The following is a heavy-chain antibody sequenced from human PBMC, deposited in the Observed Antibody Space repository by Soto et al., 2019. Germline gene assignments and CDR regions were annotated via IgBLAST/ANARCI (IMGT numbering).Heavy chain of an antibody. CDR3: ARVYSGRLPRRADYYFAMDV. Sequence: LRLSCAASGFTFSAYDMHWVRQTTGKGLEWVSAIGAADDPYYLGSVKGRFTISRENAKNSLYLQMNSLRAEDTAVYYCARVYSGRLPRRADYYFAMDVWGQGTTVTVSS. D-gene: IGHD2-15*01. J-gene: IGHJ6*02. CDR2: IGAADDP. V-gene: IGHV3-13*05. CDR1: GFTFSAYD.